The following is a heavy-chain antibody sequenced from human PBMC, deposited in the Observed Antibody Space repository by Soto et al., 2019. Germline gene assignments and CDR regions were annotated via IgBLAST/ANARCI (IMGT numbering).Heavy chain of an antibody. D-gene: IGHD2-2*02. CDR2: IIPILGTA. J-gene: IGHJ6*01. Sequence: SVKVSCKASGGTFSSYAISWVRQAPGQGLEWMGGIIPILGTANYAQKFQGRVTITADESTSTAYMELSSLRSEGTAVYYCARLNCSSTSCYRYGMDVWGQGTTVTVSS. CDR1: GGTFSSYA. V-gene: IGHV1-69*13. CDR3: ARLNCSSTSCYRYGMDV.